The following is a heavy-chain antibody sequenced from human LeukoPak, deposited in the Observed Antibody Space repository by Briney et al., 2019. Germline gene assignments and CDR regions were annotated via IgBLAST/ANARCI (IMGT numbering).Heavy chain of an antibody. V-gene: IGHV3-23*01. CDR3: AKIGVIGNWYYDV. Sequence: PGGSLRLSCAASGFSISSYPMKWVRQAPWKGPEWVSSISSGSDYTFYADSVKGRFTISRDNSKNTLYLQMNSLRAGDTAIYHCAKIGVIGNWYYDVWGRGTLVTVSS. CDR2: ISSGSDYT. CDR1: GFSISSYP. J-gene: IGHJ2*01. D-gene: IGHD3-10*01.